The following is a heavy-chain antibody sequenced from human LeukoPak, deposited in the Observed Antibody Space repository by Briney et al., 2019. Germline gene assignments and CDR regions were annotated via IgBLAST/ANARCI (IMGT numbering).Heavy chain of an antibody. CDR2: ISHSGST. Sequence: PSETLSLTCTVPGGSISSSSYCWGWFRQPPGKGLEWIASISHSGSTNYNPSLKSRVTISVDTSKNQFSLKLSSVTAADTAVYYCARGRPWFSVWGQGTLVTVSS. J-gene: IGHJ4*02. CDR3: ARGRPWFSV. D-gene: IGHD1-26*01. V-gene: IGHV4-39*07. CDR1: GGSISSSSYC.